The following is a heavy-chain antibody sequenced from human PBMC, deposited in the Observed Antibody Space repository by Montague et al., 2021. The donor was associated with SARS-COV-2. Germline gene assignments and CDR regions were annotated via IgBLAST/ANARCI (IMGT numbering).Heavy chain of an antibody. J-gene: IGHJ4*02. Sequence: SLRLSCAASGFTFDDYAMHWVRQAPGKGLEWVSGISWNSGSIGYXDSLKGRFTISRDNAKNSLYLQMNSLRAEDTALYYCAFYSDYALDYWGQGTLVTVSS. CDR2: ISWNSGSI. V-gene: IGHV3-9*01. CDR3: AFYSDYALDY. D-gene: IGHD4-11*01. CDR1: GFTFDDYA.